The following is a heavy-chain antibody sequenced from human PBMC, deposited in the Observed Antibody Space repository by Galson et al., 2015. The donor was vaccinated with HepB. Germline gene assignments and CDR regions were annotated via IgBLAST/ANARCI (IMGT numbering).Heavy chain of an antibody. CDR1: GFTFSSYA. V-gene: IGHV3-30-3*01. Sequence: SLRLSCAASGFTFSSYAMHWVHQAPGKGLEWVAVISYDGSNKYYADSVKGRFTISRDNSKNTLYLQMNSLRAEDTAVYYCARGLLRYFDWLSPEVDYWGQGTLVTVSS. CDR2: ISYDGSNK. CDR3: ARGLLRYFDWLSPEVDY. D-gene: IGHD3-9*01. J-gene: IGHJ4*02.